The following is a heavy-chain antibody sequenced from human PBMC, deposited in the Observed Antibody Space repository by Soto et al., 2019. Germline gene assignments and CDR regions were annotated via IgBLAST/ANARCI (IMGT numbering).Heavy chain of an antibody. CDR1: GGTFSSYA. CDR2: IIPIFGTA. J-gene: IGHJ6*02. D-gene: IGHD5-12*01. V-gene: IGHV1-69*13. CDR3: ARGSGANDYYYYYGMDV. Sequence: ASVKVSCKASGGTFSSYAISWVRQAPGQGLEWMGGIIPIFGTANYAQKFQGRVTITADESTSTAYMELSSLRSEDTAVYYCARGSGANDYYYYYGMDVWGQGTTVTVSS.